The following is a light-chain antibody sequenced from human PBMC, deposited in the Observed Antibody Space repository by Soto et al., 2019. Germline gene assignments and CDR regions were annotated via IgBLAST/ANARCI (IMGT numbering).Light chain of an antibody. Sequence: DIQMTQSPSSLSASVGDRVTITCQASQDISNYLNWYQQKPGTAPKLLIYDASNVETGVPSRFSGSGSGTDFTFTISSLQPEDIATYYCQQYDNLPPFTFGPGTKVDIK. J-gene: IGKJ3*01. CDR3: QQYDNLPPFT. CDR1: QDISNY. V-gene: IGKV1-33*01. CDR2: DAS.